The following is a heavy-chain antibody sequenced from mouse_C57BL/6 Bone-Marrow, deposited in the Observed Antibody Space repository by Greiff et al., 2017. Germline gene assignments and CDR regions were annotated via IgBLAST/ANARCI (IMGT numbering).Heavy chain of an antibody. D-gene: IGHD2-3*01. CDR3: ARRWLGKDWAMDY. CDR2: ISSGGSYP. Sequence: EVQLQQSGGDLVKPGGSLKLSCAASGFTFSSYGMSWVRQTPDKRLEWVATISSGGSYPYYPASVKGRFTISRDNAKNTLYLQMGSLKSEDTTMDYCARRWLGKDWAMDYWGQGTSVTVSS. CDR1: GFTFSSYG. J-gene: IGHJ4*01. V-gene: IGHV5-6*01.